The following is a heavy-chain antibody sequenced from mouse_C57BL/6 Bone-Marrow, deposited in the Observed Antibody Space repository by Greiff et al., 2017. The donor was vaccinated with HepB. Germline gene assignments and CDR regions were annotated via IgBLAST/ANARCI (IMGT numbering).Heavy chain of an antibody. Sequence: DVHLVESGGGLVKPGGSLKLSCAASGFTFSSYTMSWVRQTPEKRLEWVATISGGGGNTYYPDSVKGRFTISRDNAKNTLYLQMGRLRSEDTAVYYCARQGGKSTMVTGGWYFDVWGTGTTVTVSS. V-gene: IGHV5-9*04. CDR2: ISGGGGNT. CDR3: ARQGGKSTMVTGGWYFDV. D-gene: IGHD2-2*01. CDR1: GFTFSSYT. J-gene: IGHJ1*03.